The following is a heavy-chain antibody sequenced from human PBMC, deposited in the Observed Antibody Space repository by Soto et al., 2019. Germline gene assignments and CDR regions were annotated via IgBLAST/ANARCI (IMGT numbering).Heavy chain of an antibody. Sequence: GESLKISCAASGFTFSSYAMSWVRQAPGKGLEWVSAISGSGGSTYYADSVKGRFTISRDNSKNTRYLQMNSLRAEDTAVYYCAKDTSIAVAGTCYDYWGQGTLVTV. J-gene: IGHJ4*02. D-gene: IGHD6-19*01. CDR2: ISGSGGST. V-gene: IGHV3-23*01. CDR1: GFTFSSYA. CDR3: AKDTSIAVAGTCYDY.